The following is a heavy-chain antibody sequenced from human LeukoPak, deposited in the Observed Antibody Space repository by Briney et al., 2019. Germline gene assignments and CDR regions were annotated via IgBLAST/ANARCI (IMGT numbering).Heavy chain of an antibody. D-gene: IGHD5-24*01. CDR3: ARDNEDGYNLFDY. J-gene: IGHJ4*02. CDR1: GYTFTSYA. CDR2: INAGNGNT. V-gene: IGHV1-3*03. Sequence: ASVKVSCKASGYTFTSYAMHWVRQAPGQRLERMGWINAGNGNTKYSQEFQGRVTITRDTSASTAYMELSSLRSEDMAVYYCARDNEDGYNLFDYWGQGTLVTVSS.